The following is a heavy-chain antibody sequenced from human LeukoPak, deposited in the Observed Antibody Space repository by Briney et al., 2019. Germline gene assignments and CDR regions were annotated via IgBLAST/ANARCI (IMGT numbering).Heavy chain of an antibody. CDR2: IYHSGST. V-gene: IGHV4-38-2*02. Sequence: SETLSLTCTVSGYSISSGYYCGWIRQPPGKGLEWIGSIYHSGSTYYNPSLKSRVTISVDTSKNQFSLKLSSVTAADTAVYYCASWIDYWGQGTLVTVSS. CDR3: ASWIDY. J-gene: IGHJ4*02. CDR1: GYSISSGYY. D-gene: IGHD1-1*01.